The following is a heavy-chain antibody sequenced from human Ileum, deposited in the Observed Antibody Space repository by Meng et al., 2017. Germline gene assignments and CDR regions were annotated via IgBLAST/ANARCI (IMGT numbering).Heavy chain of an antibody. CDR1: GVSVSSSGYQ. Sequence: QLQCAGPGRVRPPDTLSLICTVSGVSVSSSGYQWGWIRQPPGKGLEWIGYASTNYNPSLKSRVTISLDTSKNQFSLKLSSVTAADTAVYYCARDHWGSLDYWGQGILVTVSS. V-gene: IGHV4-61*08. J-gene: IGHJ4*02. CDR2: AST. D-gene: IGHD7-27*01. CDR3: ARDHWGSLDY.